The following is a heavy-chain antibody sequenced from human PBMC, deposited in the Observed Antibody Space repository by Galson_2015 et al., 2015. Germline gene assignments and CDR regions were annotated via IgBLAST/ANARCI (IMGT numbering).Heavy chain of an antibody. CDR1: GFTFNYYG. V-gene: IGHV3-30*18. J-gene: IGHJ6*02. CDR3: AKGGVFGAWAYSGLYYSYVMVV. Sequence: SLRLSCAASGFTFNYYGLHWVRQAPGKGLEWVALISNDGSDRHYGNSVKGRFTISRDNSQNTLYLQMDSLRDDDTAVYYCAKGGVFGAWAYSGLYYSYVMVVSCPRTTVAVFS. CDR2: ISNDGSDR. D-gene: IGHD3-10*01.